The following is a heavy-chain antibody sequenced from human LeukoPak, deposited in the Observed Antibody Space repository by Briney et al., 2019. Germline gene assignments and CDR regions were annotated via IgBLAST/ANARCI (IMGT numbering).Heavy chain of an antibody. CDR3: ARTPRDGYNRGWDAFDI. D-gene: IGHD5-24*01. V-gene: IGHV1-69*13. Sequence: SVKVSCKASGGTFSSYGISWVRQAPGQGLEWMGGIILIFGTANYAQKFQGRVTITADESTSTAHMELSSLRSEDTAVYYCARTPRDGYNRGWDAFDIWGQGTMVTVSS. CDR2: IILIFGTA. J-gene: IGHJ3*02. CDR1: GGTFSSYG.